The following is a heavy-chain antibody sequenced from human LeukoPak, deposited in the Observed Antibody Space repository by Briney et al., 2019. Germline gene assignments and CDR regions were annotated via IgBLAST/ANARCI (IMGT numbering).Heavy chain of an antibody. Sequence: GGSLRLSCVSSGFTFSNYVLYWVRQAPGKGLEWVAGMSHDGSNIYYADPVKGRFTVSSDNSKNTLYLQMNSLRVEDTAVYSCARESFGDYYFDYWGQGTLVTVSS. CDR1: GFTFSNYV. D-gene: IGHD4-17*01. V-gene: IGHV3-30*14. CDR2: MSHDGSNI. J-gene: IGHJ4*02. CDR3: ARESFGDYYFDY.